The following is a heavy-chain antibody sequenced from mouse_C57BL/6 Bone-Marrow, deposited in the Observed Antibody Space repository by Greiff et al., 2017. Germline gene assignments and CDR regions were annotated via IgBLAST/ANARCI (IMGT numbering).Heavy chain of an antibody. V-gene: IGHV1-64*01. Sequence: QVQLQQPGAELVKPGASVKLSCTASGYTFTSYWMHWVKQRPGQGLEWIGMLHTNSGSTNYNEKFKSKATLTVDKSSSTAYMQLSSLTSEDSAVYYCAREGGAMDYWGQGTSVTVSS. CDR2: LHTNSGST. CDR3: AREGGAMDY. J-gene: IGHJ4*01. CDR1: GYTFTSYW.